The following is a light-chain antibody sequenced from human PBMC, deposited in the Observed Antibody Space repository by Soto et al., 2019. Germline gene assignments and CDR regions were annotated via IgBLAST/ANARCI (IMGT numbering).Light chain of an antibody. CDR1: QSVSSN. CDR3: QQYKNWPPAFT. Sequence: EIVMTQSPATLCVSPWERATLSCGASQSVSSNLAWYQQKPGQAPRLLIYGASTRATGIPARFSGSGSGTEFTLTISSLQSEDFAVYYCQQYKNWPPAFTFGPGTKVDIK. CDR2: GAS. J-gene: IGKJ3*01. V-gene: IGKV3-15*01.